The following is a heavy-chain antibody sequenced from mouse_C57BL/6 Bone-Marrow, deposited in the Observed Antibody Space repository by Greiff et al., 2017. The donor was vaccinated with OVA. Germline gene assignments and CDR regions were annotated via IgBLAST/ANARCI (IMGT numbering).Heavy chain of an antibody. J-gene: IGHJ2*01. D-gene: IGHD2-12*01. CDR2: IYPGGGYT. CDR1: GYTFTNYW. V-gene: IGHV1-63*01. Sequence: QVQLQQSGAELVRPGTSVKMSCKASGYTFTNYWIGWAKQRPGHGLEWIGDIYPGGGYTNYNEKFKGKATLTADKSSSTAYMQFSSLTSEVSAIYYCARGVTYCFDYWGQGTTLTVSS. CDR3: ARGVTYCFDY.